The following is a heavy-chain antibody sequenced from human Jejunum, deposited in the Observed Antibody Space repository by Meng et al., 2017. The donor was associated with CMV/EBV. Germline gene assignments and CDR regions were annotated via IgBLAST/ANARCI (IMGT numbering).Heavy chain of an antibody. CDR1: GFTFSSYN. J-gene: IGHJ5*02. Sequence: VQLVECGGGLVKPGGSLRLSCAASGFTFSSYNMNWVRQAPGKGLEWVSSISSSSRYINYADSVKGRFTISRDNAKNSLYLQMNSLRVEDTAIYYCARDIDHWGQGTLVTVSS. CDR3: ARDIDH. CDR2: ISSSSRYI. V-gene: IGHV3-21*02.